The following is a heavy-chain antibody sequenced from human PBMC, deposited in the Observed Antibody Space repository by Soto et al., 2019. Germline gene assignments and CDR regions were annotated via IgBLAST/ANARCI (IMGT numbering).Heavy chain of an antibody. D-gene: IGHD3-9*01. J-gene: IGHJ4*02. Sequence: SETLSLTCTVSGGSISSYYWSWIRQPPGKGLEWIGYIYYSGSTNYNPSLKSRVTISVDTSKNQFSPKLRSVTAADTAVYYCARGMAEEQIFYYFDYWGQGALVTVSS. CDR1: GGSISSYY. V-gene: IGHV4-59*01. CDR2: IYYSGST. CDR3: ARGMAEEQIFYYFDY.